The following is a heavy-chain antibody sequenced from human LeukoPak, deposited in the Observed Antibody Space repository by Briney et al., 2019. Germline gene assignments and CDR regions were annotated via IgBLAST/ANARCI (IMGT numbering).Heavy chain of an antibody. CDR3: ASPGGYCSGGSCYEVFDY. CDR2: ISYDGSNK. J-gene: IGHJ4*02. D-gene: IGHD2-15*01. Sequence: GRSLRLSCAASGFTFSSYAMHWVRQAPGKGLEWVAVISYDGSNKYYADSVKGRFTISRDNSKNTLYLQMNSLRAEDTAVYYCASPGGYCSGGSCYEVFDYWGQGTLVTVSS. V-gene: IGHV3-30*04. CDR1: GFTFSSYA.